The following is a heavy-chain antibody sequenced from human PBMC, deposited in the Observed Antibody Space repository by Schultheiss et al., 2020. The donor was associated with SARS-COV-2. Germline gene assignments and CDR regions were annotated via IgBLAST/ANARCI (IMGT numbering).Heavy chain of an antibody. J-gene: IGHJ4*02. CDR1: GFAFSEYA. V-gene: IGHV3-30-3*01. Sequence: GGSLRLSCGASGFAFSEYAMHWVRQAPGKGLEWVALISYDGSNKYYADSVKGRFTISRDNSKNTLYLQMNSLRAEDTAVYYCARVPQWELCYWGQGTLVTVSS. CDR2: ISYDGSNK. D-gene: IGHD1-26*01. CDR3: ARVPQWELCY.